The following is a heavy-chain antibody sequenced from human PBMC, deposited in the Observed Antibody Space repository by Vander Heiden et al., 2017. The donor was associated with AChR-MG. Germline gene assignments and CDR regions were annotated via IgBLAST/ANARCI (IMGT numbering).Heavy chain of an antibody. CDR1: GGSFSGYY. V-gene: IGHV4-34*01. CDR2: INHSGST. Sequence: QVQLQQRGAGLLKPSETLSLTCAVYGGSFSGYYWSWIRQPPGKGLEWIGEINHSGSTNYNPSLKSRVTISVDTSKNQFSLKLSSVTAADTAVYYCARGSVGATRAFDIWGQGTMVTVSS. CDR3: ARGSVGATRAFDI. D-gene: IGHD1-26*01. J-gene: IGHJ3*02.